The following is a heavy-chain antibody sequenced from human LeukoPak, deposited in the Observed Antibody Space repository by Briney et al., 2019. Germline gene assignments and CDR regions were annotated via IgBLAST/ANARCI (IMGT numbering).Heavy chain of an antibody. CDR1: GFTFSSYA. CDR2: ISGRGGSGGST. D-gene: IGHD3-16*01. CDR3: AKAPRFGDHATEYYYYYMHV. Sequence: GGSLRLSCAASGFTFSSYAMSWVRQAPGKGLEWVSNISGRGGSGGSTYYADPVKGRFTISRDNSKNTLYLQVNSLRAEDTAVYYCAKAPRFGDHATEYYYYYMHVWGKGTTVTVSS. V-gene: IGHV3-23*01. J-gene: IGHJ6*03.